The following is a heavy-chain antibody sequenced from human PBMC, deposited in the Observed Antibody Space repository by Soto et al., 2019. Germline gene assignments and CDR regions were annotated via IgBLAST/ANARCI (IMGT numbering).Heavy chain of an antibody. V-gene: IGHV4-59*01. CDR1: GGSFSGYS. J-gene: IGHJ4*02. CDR3: AREGNLGRWLQPLDF. D-gene: IGHD5-12*01. CDR2: IHYNGNT. Sequence: PSETLSLTCAVYGGSFSGYSWSWVRQPPGKGLEWIGNIHYNGNTKYNPSLKSRVTMSLDTSKNQFSLRLISVTAADTAKYFCAREGNLGRWLQPLDFWGQGTLVTVSS.